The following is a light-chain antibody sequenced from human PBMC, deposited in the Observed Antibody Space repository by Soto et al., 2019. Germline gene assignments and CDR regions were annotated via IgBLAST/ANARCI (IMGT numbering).Light chain of an antibody. Sequence: EIVMTQSPATLSVSPGERAALSCRTSQSVTRYLAWYQQKPGQAPRLLIYDASNRATGIPARFSGSGSGTDFTLSISSLEPEDFAVYYCQLRSHWLFGGGTKV. CDR1: QSVTRY. CDR2: DAS. J-gene: IGKJ4*01. CDR3: QLRSHWL. V-gene: IGKV3-11*01.